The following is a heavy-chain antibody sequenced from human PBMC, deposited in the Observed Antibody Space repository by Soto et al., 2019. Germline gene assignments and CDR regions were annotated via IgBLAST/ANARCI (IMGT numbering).Heavy chain of an antibody. J-gene: IGHJ5*02. D-gene: IGHD3-3*01. V-gene: IGHV3-23*01. Sequence: GGSLRLSCAASGFTFSDYYMSWIRQAPGKGLEWVSAISGSGGSTYYADSVKGRFTISRDNSKNTLYLQMNSLRAEDTAVYYCAKDPYKYYDFWSGYKTGNWFDPRGQGTLVTVSS. CDR2: ISGSGGST. CDR1: GFTFSDYY. CDR3: AKDPYKYYDFWSGYKTGNWFDP.